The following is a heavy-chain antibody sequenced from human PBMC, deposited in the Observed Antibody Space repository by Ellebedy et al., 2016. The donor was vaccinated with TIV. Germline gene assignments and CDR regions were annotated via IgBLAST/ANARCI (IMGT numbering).Heavy chain of an antibody. CDR1: GGSFLGYY. Sequence: SETLSLXXTVHGGSFLGYYWSWIRQPPGKGLEWIGYIYYSGTAHHTSSLNNRVSLSVDRSRNQFSLQLSSVTAADTSVYYCAREYGDYDYWGQGTLVTVSS. CDR3: AREYGDYDY. V-gene: IGHV4-59*12. J-gene: IGHJ4*02. D-gene: IGHD4-17*01. CDR2: IYYSGTA.